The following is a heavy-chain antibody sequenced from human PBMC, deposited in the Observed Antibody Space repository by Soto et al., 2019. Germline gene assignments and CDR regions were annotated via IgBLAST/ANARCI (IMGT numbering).Heavy chain of an antibody. CDR2: IKQDGSEN. CDR1: SFTFNSYW. Sequence: LILSCVLFSFTFNSYWMNWVRQAPGQGREWVAYIKQDGSENHYLDSAKGRFTISRDNAKNSLYLPMNGLSAADTAIAYCATSKCFDYWGQGTMVTVYS. CDR3: ATSKCFDY. D-gene: IGHD2-2*01. V-gene: IGHV3-7*03. J-gene: IGHJ4*02.